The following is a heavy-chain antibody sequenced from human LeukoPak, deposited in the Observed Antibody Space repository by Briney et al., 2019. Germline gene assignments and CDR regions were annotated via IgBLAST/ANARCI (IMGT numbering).Heavy chain of an antibody. V-gene: IGHV3-33*06. Sequence: PGGSLRLSCAASGFTFSSYGMHWVRQAPGKGLEWVAVIWYDGSNKYYADSVKGRFTISRDNSKNTLYLQMNSLRAEDTAVYYCAKEGLRYFDWSPNYFAYGGQETLVTASS. CDR3: AKEGLRYFDWSPNYFAY. J-gene: IGHJ4*02. D-gene: IGHD3-9*01. CDR1: GFTFSSYG. CDR2: IWYDGSNK.